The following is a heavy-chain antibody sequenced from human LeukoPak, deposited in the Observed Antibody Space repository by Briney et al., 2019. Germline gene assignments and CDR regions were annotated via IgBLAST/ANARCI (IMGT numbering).Heavy chain of an antibody. Sequence: SETLSLTCTVSGGSIRSSYYYWGWIRQPPGKGLEWIGSIYDSGSTYYNPSLKSRVTISVDTSKNQFSLKLSSVTAADTAVYYCASRGVGATTGFDYWGQGTLVTVSS. D-gene: IGHD1-26*01. V-gene: IGHV4-39*07. CDR2: IYDSGST. CDR3: ASRGVGATTGFDY. J-gene: IGHJ4*02. CDR1: GGSIRSSYYY.